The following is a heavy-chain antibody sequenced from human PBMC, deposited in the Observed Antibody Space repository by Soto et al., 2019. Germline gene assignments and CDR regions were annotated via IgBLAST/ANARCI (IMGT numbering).Heavy chain of an antibody. CDR2: IYYSGST. D-gene: IGHD3-9*01. CDR1: GGSISSYD. CDR3: AREIDGSIDY. V-gene: IGHV4-59*01. J-gene: IGHJ4*02. Sequence: SETLSVTCTVSGGSISSYDWSWIRQHPGKGLEWIGYIYYSGSTNYNPSLKSRVTISVDTSKNQFSLKLSSVTAADTAVYYCAREIDGSIDYWGQGTLVTVSS.